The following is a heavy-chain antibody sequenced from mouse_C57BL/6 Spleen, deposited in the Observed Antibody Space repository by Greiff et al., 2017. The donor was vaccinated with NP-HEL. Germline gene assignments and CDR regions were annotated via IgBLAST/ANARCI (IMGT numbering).Heavy chain of an antibody. CDR2: IYPGDGDT. J-gene: IGHJ3*01. Sequence: VQLVESGPELVKPGASVKISCKASGYAFSSSWMNWVKQRPGKGLEWIGRIYPGDGDTNYNGKFKGKATLTADKSSSTAYMQLSSLTSEDSAVYFCASAPIYYYGSSWAYWGQGTLVTVSA. D-gene: IGHD1-1*01. V-gene: IGHV1-82*01. CDR3: ASAPIYYYGSSWAY. CDR1: GYAFSSSW.